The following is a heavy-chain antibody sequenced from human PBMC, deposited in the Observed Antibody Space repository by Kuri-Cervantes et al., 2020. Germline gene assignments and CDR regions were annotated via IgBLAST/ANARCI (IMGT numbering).Heavy chain of an antibody. J-gene: IGHJ4*02. V-gene: IGHV3-23*01. CDR1: GFTFSSYA. Sequence: GESLKISCAASGFTFSSYAMSWVRQAPGKGLEWVSAISGSGGSTYYADSVKGRFTISRDNSKNTLYLQMNSLRAEDTAVYYCARDEEDYGDYGDYWGQGTLVTVSS. D-gene: IGHD4-17*01. CDR2: ISGSGGST. CDR3: ARDEEDYGDYGDY.